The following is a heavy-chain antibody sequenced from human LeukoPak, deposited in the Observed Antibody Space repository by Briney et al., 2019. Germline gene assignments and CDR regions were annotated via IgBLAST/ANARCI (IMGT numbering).Heavy chain of an antibody. J-gene: IGHJ4*02. CDR3: ARGAGYYDFWRTTSYFDY. CDR2: INHSGST. CDR1: GGSFSGYY. V-gene: IGHV4-34*01. Sequence: PSETLSLTCAVYGGSFSGYYWSWIRQPPGKGLEWIGEINHSGSTNYNPSLKSRVTISVDTSKNQFSLKLSSVTAADTAVYYCARGAGYYDFWRTTSYFDYWGQGTLVTVSS. D-gene: IGHD3-3*01.